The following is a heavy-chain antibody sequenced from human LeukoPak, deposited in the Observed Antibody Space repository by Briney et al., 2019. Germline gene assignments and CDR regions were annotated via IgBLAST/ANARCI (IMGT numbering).Heavy chain of an antibody. CDR3: ARDYWATTGSGSYSNYYYYMDV. D-gene: IGHD3-10*01. J-gene: IGHJ6*03. CDR1: GFTFSSYE. CDR2: ISSSGSTI. V-gene: IGHV3-48*03. Sequence: GGSLRLSCAASGFTFSSYEMNWVRQAPGKGLEWVAYISSSGSTIYYADSVKGRFTISRDNAKTSLYLQMNSLRAEDTAVYYCARDYWATTGSGSYSNYYYYMDVWGKGTTVTISS.